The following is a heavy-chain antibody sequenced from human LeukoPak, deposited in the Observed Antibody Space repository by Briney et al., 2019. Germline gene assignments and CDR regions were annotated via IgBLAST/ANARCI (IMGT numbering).Heavy chain of an antibody. Sequence: ASVTVSCKTSGYTFTRYHIHWVRQAPGRGLEWMGVIKPSGGTTTYAQNFQGRVTMTRDTSTITVYMELSSLRSDDTAVYYCAREAIFGVVREYYFDYWGQGTLVTVS. CDR1: GYTFTRYH. CDR3: AREAIFGVVREYYFDY. J-gene: IGHJ4*02. V-gene: IGHV1-46*01. D-gene: IGHD3-3*01. CDR2: IKPSGGTT.